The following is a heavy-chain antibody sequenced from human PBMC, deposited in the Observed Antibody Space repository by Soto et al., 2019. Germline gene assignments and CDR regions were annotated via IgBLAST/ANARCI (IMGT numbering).Heavy chain of an antibody. CDR1: GFTFSGHG. CDR3: AKDVRPDGYWDFDY. J-gene: IGHJ4*02. V-gene: IGHV3-73*01. CDR2: IKGKANSYAT. Sequence: GGSLRLSCGASGFTFSGHGIHWVRQASGKGLEWIGRIKGKANSYATEYAASLKGRFTISRDDSENTAYLQMNRLKSEDTAVYYCAKDVRPDGYWDFDYWGQGTLVTVSS. D-gene: IGHD5-12*01.